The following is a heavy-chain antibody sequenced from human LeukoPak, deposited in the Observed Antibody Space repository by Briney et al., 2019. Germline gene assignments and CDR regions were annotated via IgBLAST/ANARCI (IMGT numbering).Heavy chain of an antibody. D-gene: IGHD5-18*01. Sequence: ASVKVSCKASGYTFTGYYMHWVRQAPGQGLEWMGWINPNSGGTNYAQKFQGRVTMTRDTSISTAYMELSRLRSDDTAVYYCARDGYSYGPGYGMDVWGQGTTVTVSS. V-gene: IGHV1-2*02. CDR3: ARDGYSYGPGYGMDV. CDR2: INPNSGGT. CDR1: GYTFTGYY. J-gene: IGHJ6*02.